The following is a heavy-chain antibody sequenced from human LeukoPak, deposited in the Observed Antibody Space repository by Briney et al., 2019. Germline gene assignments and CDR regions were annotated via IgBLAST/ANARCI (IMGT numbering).Heavy chain of an antibody. CDR2: INPNSGGT. CDR3: ARVDTAMVIESYDY. Sequence: ASVKVSCKASGYTFTGYYMHWVRQAPGQGLEWMGWINPNSGGTNYAQKFQGRVTMTRDTSISTAYMELSRLRSDDTAVYYCARVDTAMVIESYDYWGQGTLVTVSS. D-gene: IGHD5-18*01. J-gene: IGHJ4*02. V-gene: IGHV1-2*02. CDR1: GYTFTGYY.